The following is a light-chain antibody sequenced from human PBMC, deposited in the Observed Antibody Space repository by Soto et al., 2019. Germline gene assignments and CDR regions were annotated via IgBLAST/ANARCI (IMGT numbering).Light chain of an antibody. J-gene: IGKJ1*01. CDR1: ESVSTF. V-gene: IGKV3-11*01. Sequence: MVLTHSPATLSSSEGYRATHSCGASESVSTFLAWYQQNPGQAPRLLIYNASTRAAGIPARFIGSGSGTDFTLTISSLEPEDSAVYYCQQHLGRHTFGQGTKVDI. CDR3: QQHLGRHT. CDR2: NAS.